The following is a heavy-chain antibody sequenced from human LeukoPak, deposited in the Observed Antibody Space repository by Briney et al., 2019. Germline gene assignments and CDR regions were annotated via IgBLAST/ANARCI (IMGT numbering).Heavy chain of an antibody. CDR3: ARAPRYHAIYYFDY. Sequence: PGRSLRLSCAASGFTVSSYAMHSVRQAPRKGLEYVSAISINGGSTYYANSVKGRFTISRDNSKNTLYLQMGSLRAEDMAVYYCARAPRYHAIYYFDYWGQGTLVTVSS. J-gene: IGHJ4*02. CDR2: ISINGGST. CDR1: GFTVSSYA. V-gene: IGHV3-64*01. D-gene: IGHD1-14*01.